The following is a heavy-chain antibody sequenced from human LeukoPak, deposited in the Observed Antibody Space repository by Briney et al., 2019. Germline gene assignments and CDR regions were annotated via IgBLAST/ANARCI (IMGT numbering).Heavy chain of an antibody. CDR3: ARHIGGGIEDMDV. D-gene: IGHD3-16*02. J-gene: IGHJ6*03. CDR1: GGSIGTYY. CDR2: IYVTGST. Sequence: PSETLSLTCTVSGGSIGTYYWSWIRQSPGKGLEWIGYIYVTGSTRYNPYLQSRVPISVDTSRNQFFLKMSSVTAADTAVYYCARHIGGGIEDMDVWGKGTKVTVSS. V-gene: IGHV4-59*08.